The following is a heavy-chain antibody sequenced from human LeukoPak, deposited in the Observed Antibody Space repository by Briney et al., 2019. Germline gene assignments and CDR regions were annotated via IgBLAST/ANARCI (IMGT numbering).Heavy chain of an antibody. CDR1: GFTFISYA. CDR3: AADILTGYPDY. Sequence: PGTSLRLSCAASGFTFISYAIHWVRQAPGKGLEWVAVISFHGTDSFYADSVKGRFTISRDNSKNTLYLQMNSLRAEDTAVYYCAADILTGYPDYWGQGTLVTVSS. V-gene: IGHV3-30*14. J-gene: IGHJ4*02. CDR2: ISFHGTDS. D-gene: IGHD3-9*01.